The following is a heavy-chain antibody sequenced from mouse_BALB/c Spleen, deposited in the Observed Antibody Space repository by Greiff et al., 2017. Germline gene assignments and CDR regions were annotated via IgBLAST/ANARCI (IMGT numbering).Heavy chain of an antibody. CDR2: INPSTGYT. CDR1: GYTFTSYW. J-gene: IGHJ3*01. CDR3: ARLGPLYGSYWFAY. Sequence: QVQLKESGAELAQPGASVKMSCKASGYTFTSYWMHWVKQRPGQGLEWIGYINPSTGYTEYNQKFKDKATLTADKSSSTAYMQLSSLTSEDSAVYDCARLGPLYGSYWFAYWGQGTLVTVSA. V-gene: IGHV1-7*01. D-gene: IGHD1-1*01.